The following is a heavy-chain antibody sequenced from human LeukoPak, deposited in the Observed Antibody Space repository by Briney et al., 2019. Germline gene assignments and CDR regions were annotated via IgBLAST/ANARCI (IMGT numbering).Heavy chain of an antibody. V-gene: IGHV4-4*07. D-gene: IGHD6-19*01. J-gene: IGHJ5*02. Sequence: PSETLSLTCTVSGGSISSYYWSWIRQPAGKGLEWIGRIYTSGSTNYNPSLKSRVTMSVDTSKNQFSLKLSSVTAADTAVYYCARDLGPNSSGWYSWGEYNWFDPWGQGTLVTVSS. CDR3: ARDLGPNSSGWYSWGEYNWFDP. CDR2: IYTSGST. CDR1: GGSISSYY.